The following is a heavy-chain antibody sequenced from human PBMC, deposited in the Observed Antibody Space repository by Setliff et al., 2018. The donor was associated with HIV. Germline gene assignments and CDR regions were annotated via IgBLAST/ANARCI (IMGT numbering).Heavy chain of an antibody. CDR1: GGSISSSSYY. CDR2: IYISGST. V-gene: IGHV4-61*02. Sequence: SETLSLTCTVSGGSISSSSYYWSWIRQPAGKGLEWIGRIYISGSTNYNPSLKSRVTISIDTSKNQFSLKVSSLTAADTAVYYCARDQKGYSYGYFDSWGQGTLVTVSS. J-gene: IGHJ4*02. CDR3: ARDQKGYSYGYFDS. D-gene: IGHD5-18*01.